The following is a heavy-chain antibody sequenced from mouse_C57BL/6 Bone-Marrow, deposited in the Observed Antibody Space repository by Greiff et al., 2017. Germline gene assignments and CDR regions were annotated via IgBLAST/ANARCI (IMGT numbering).Heavy chain of an antibody. V-gene: IGHV5-9-1*02. J-gene: IGHJ1*03. Sequence: EVMLVESGEGLVKPGGSLKLSCAASGFTFSSYAMSWVRQTPEKRLEWVAYISRGGDYIYYADTVKGRFTISRNNARNTLYLQMSSLKSEDTAMYYCTRLLCFYWYFDVWGTGTTVTVSS. CDR3: TRLLCFYWYFDV. CDR2: ISRGGDYI. CDR1: GFTFSSYA. D-gene: IGHD1-1*01.